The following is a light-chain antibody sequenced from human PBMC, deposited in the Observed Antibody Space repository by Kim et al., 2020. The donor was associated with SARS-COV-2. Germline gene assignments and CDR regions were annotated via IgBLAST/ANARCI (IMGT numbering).Light chain of an antibody. Sequence: TTPCSGTSKDGGSYNLVSWYQQHPAKAPKLMIYEVSKRPSGVSNRFSGSKSGNTASLTISGLQAEDEADYYCCSYAGSSTWVFGGGTQLTVL. J-gene: IGLJ3*02. CDR3: CSYAGSSTWV. CDR2: EVS. V-gene: IGLV2-23*02. CDR1: SKDGGSYNL.